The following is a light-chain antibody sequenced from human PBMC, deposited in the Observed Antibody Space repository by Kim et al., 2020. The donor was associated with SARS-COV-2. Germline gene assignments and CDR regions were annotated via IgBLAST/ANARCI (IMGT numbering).Light chain of an antibody. Sequence: IQMTQSPSTLSASVGDRVTITCRASQSISSWLAWYQQKPGKAPKLLIYDASSLKSGVPSRFSGSGSGTEFTLTISTLQPDDFATYYCQQYNNYSWTFGQGTKVEIK. CDR3: QQYNNYSWT. CDR1: QSISSW. V-gene: IGKV1-5*01. J-gene: IGKJ1*01. CDR2: DAS.